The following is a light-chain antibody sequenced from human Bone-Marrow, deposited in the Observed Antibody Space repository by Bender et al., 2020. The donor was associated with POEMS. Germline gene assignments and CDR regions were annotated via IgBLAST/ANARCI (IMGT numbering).Light chain of an antibody. V-gene: IGLV2-14*02. CDR1: SSDVGAYNL. CDR3: SSYSSSSTMWL. Sequence: QSALTQPASVSGSPGQSITISCTGASSDVGAYNLVSWFQQHPGKAPELMIYEVNKRPSGVPDRFSGSKSGNTASLTVSGLQAEDEADYYCSSYSSSSTMWLFGGGTKLTVL. J-gene: IGLJ3*02. CDR2: EVN.